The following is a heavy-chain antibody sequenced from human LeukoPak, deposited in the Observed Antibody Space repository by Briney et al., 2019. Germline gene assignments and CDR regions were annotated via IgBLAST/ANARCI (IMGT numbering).Heavy chain of an antibody. J-gene: IGHJ6*02. V-gene: IGHV3-48*03. D-gene: IGHD3-3*01. Sequence: GGSLRLSCAASGFTFSSYEMNWVRQAPGKGLEWVSYISSSGSTIYYADSVKGRFTISRDNAKNSLYLQMNSLRAEDTAVYYCGREVIRFLEWLSPNYYYYRMDVWGQGTTVNVSS. CDR1: GFTFSSYE. CDR3: GREVIRFLEWLSPNYYYYRMDV. CDR2: ISSSGSTI.